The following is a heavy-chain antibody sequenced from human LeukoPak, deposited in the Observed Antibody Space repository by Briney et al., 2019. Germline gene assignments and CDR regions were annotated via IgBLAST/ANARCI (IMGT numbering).Heavy chain of an antibody. CDR2: IYHSGST. V-gene: IGHV4-38-2*02. D-gene: IGHD1-7*01. Sequence: SETLSLTCTVSGYSISSGYYWGWIRQPPGKGLEWIGSIYHSGSTYYNPSLKSRVTISVDTSKNQFSLKLSSVTAVDTAVYYCARVYNWNSSGLGAPRDWGRGTLVTVSS. CDR3: ARVYNWNSSGLGAPRD. J-gene: IGHJ4*02. CDR1: GYSISSGYY.